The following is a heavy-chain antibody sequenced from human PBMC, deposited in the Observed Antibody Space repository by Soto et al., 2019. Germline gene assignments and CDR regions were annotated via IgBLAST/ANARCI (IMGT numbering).Heavy chain of an antibody. CDR3: ARGTDYAIYSDY. D-gene: IGHD4-17*01. CDR2: IILPFGTA. CDR1: GGTFSNYA. Sequence: QVRLVQSGAEVKKPGSSVKVSCKASGGTFSNYAISWVRQAPGQGLEWMGGIILPFGTANYAQKFQCRVTITADESMIIAYMELSGLRSEDTAVYYCARGTDYAIYSDYWGQGTLVTVSS. V-gene: IGHV1-69*12. J-gene: IGHJ4*02.